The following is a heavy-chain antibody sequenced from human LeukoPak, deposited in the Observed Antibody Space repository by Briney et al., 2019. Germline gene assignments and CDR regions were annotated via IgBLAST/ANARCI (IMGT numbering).Heavy chain of an antibody. CDR1: GFTFSSYE. CDR3: ARDQVRFGELDLYYYYYGMDV. Sequence: GGSLRLSCAASGFTFSSYEMNWVRQAPGKGLEWVSYISSSGSTIHYADSVKGRFTISRDNAKNSLYLQMNSLRAEDTAVYYCARDQVRFGELDLYYYYYGMDVWGKGTTVTVSS. D-gene: IGHD3-10*01. J-gene: IGHJ6*04. V-gene: IGHV3-48*03. CDR2: ISSSGSTI.